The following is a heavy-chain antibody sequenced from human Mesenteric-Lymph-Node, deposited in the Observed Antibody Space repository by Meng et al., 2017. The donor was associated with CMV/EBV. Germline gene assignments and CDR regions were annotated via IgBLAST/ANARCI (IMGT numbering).Heavy chain of an antibody. CDR3: ARRKGGATIVGRWFDP. D-gene: IGHD1-26*01. Sequence: SETLSLTCAVYGGSFSGYYWSWIRQPPGKRLEWIGEINHSESTNYNPSLKSRVTISVDTSKNQFSLRVTSVTAASADTAVYYCARRKGGATIVGRWFDPWGQGTLVTVSS. CDR2: INHSEST. J-gene: IGHJ5*02. CDR1: GGSFSGYY. V-gene: IGHV4-34*01.